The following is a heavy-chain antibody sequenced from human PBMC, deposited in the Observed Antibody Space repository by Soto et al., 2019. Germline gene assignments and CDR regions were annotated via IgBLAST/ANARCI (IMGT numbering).Heavy chain of an antibody. J-gene: IGHJ5*02. V-gene: IGHV4-30-2*01. CDR2: IYHSGST. CDR1: GGSITSGRSS. D-gene: IGHD2-8*01. CDR3: VRESAPSCPNWFDT. Sequence: ASETLSLTCSVSGGSITSGRSSWNWIRQPPGKGLEWIASIYHSGSTYKNPSLKSRVTISADRSKNQFSLKLSSVTAADTAVYYCVRESAPSCPNWFDTWGPGTLVTVSS.